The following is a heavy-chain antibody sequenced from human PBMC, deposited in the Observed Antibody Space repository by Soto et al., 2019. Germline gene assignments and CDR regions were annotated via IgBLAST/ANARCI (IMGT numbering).Heavy chain of an antibody. CDR1: GYSFNSYW. Sequence: GESLKISCKGSGYSFNSYWISWVRQMPGKGLEWMGRIDPSDSYINYNPSFQGHVTISADKSISTAYLQWSSLKASDTAMYYCASSPRGYCSSTSCRELGNYYGMDVWGQGTTVTVSS. CDR2: IDPSDSYI. V-gene: IGHV5-10-1*01. J-gene: IGHJ6*02. CDR3: ASSPRGYCSSTSCRELGNYYGMDV. D-gene: IGHD2-2*01.